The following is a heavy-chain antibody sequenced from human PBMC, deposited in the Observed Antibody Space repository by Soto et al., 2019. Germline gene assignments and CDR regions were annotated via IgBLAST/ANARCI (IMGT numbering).Heavy chain of an antibody. V-gene: IGHV4-59*08. D-gene: IGHD6-19*01. CDR2: TDFSGNT. J-gene: IGHJ4*02. CDR3: ARAVGDPHYYLDY. Sequence: QVQLQEWGPGLVRPSETLSLTCTVSSVSISSYYCICIRQSPGKGLEWIGYTDFSGNTNYNPSLKSPVTISGDTSKNLFSLRLSSVTAADTAVYYCARAVGDPHYYLDYWGQGTLVTVSS. CDR1: SVSISSYY.